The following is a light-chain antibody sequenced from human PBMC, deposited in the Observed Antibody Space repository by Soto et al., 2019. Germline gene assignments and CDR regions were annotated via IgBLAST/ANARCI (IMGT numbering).Light chain of an antibody. CDR2: KAS. V-gene: IGKV1-5*03. J-gene: IGKJ2*01. Sequence: DIQMTQSPSTLSASVGDRVTITCRASQSINSWLAWYQQKPGKAPKLLIYKASSLESGVPSRFSGSGSGTEFTLTISSLQPDDFATYYCQQYNSYSPYTFGQVTKLEI. CDR3: QQYNSYSPYT. CDR1: QSINSW.